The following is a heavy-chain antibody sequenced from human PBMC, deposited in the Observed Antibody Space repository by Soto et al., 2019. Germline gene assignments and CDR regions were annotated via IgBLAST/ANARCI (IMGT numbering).Heavy chain of an antibody. CDR2: IGGSGSDT. Sequence: ESGGALVHPGGSLRLSCAASGFTFSIYAVSWVRQAPGKGLEWVSTIGGSGSDTSYADFVRGRFTISRDNSRNTLYLQMNSLRAEDTAVYYCAKDAPGSGWLSDYWGQGTLVTVSS. J-gene: IGHJ4*02. V-gene: IGHV3-23*01. D-gene: IGHD3-22*01. CDR3: AKDAPGSGWLSDY. CDR1: GFTFSIYA.